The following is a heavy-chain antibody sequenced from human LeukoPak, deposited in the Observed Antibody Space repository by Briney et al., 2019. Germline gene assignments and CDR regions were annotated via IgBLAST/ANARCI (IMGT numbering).Heavy chain of an antibody. CDR1: GYSFTTYW. Sequence: GESLQISCKASGYSFTTYWISWVRQMPGKGLEWMGRIDPSDSYTNYSPSFQGHVTISADKSISTAYLQWSSLKASDTAMYYCARHQVGSSYFDYWGQGTLVTVSS. CDR3: ARHQVGSSYFDY. V-gene: IGHV5-10-1*01. D-gene: IGHD6-6*01. J-gene: IGHJ4*02. CDR2: IDPSDSYT.